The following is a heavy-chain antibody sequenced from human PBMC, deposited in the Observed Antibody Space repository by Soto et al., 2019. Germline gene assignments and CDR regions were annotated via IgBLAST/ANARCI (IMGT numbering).Heavy chain of an antibody. V-gene: IGHV4-4*02. CDR3: ARTSYSDSSGYYGMDV. J-gene: IGHJ6*02. CDR1: AGSISSTNW. Sequence: SETLSLTCAVSAGSISSTNWWTWVRQSSGKGLEWIGEIYHSGTTNYNPSLTSRVTLSVDKSNNQFSLKLTSVTAADTAVYYCARTSYSDSSGYYGMDVWGQGTTVTVSS. CDR2: IYHSGTT. D-gene: IGHD3-22*01.